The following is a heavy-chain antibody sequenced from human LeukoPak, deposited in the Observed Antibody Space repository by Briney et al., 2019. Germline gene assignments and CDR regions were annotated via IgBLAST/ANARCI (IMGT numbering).Heavy chain of an antibody. Sequence: PSGTLSLTCTVSGGSISSYYWSWIRQPPGKGLEWIGYIYYSGSTNYNPSLKSRVTISVDTSKNQFSLKLSSVTAADTAVYYCARGMAPSDYWGQGTLVTVSS. CDR3: ARGMAPSDY. V-gene: IGHV4-59*01. D-gene: IGHD5-24*01. J-gene: IGHJ4*02. CDR2: IYYSGST. CDR1: GGSISSYY.